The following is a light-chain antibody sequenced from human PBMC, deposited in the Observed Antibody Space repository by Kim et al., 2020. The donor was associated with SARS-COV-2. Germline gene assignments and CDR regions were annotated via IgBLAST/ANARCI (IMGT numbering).Light chain of an antibody. CDR2: QAS. CDR1: QIIDIW. Sequence: SASVGNIVTITGRARQIIDIWLAWYQQVPGKAPKLLIYQASSLESDVPSRFSGSGSGTEFTLTSSSLQPDDFATYYCQQYRSHWTFGQGTKVDIK. CDR3: QQYRSHWT. J-gene: IGKJ1*01. V-gene: IGKV1-5*03.